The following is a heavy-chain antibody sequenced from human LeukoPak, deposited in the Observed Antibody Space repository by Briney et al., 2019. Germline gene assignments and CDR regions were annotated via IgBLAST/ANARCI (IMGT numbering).Heavy chain of an antibody. D-gene: IGHD1-26*01. CDR3: ARALGGYPANFDY. CDR1: GGSLSSGSYY. V-gene: IGHV4-61*02. J-gene: IGHJ4*01. CDR2: IYSSGST. Sequence: SQTLSLTCTASGGSLSSGSYYWSWLRQPAGPGLEWVGRIYSSGSTNYNPPLKRRVTTSVDTSKNQFSLKLSSVTPAVTAVYHCARALGGYPANFDYWGHGTLVTVSS.